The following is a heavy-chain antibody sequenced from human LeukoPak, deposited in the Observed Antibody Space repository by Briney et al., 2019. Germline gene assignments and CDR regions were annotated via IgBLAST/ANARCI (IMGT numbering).Heavy chain of an antibody. CDR1: GFTFSSYA. CDR3: AKDIQLST. V-gene: IGHV3-23*01. J-gene: IGHJ3*01. Sequence: GGSLRLSCAASGFTFSSYAMHWVRQAPGKGLGWVSLIGASGESTYYADSVKGRFTISRDNSKNTLSLQMNSLRVEDTAMYFCAKDIQLSTWGLGTMVTVSS. CDR2: IGASGEST. D-gene: IGHD5-24*01.